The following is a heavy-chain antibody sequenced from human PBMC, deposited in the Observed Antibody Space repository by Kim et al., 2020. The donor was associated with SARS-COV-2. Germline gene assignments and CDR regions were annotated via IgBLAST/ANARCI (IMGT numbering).Heavy chain of an antibody. J-gene: IGHJ6*04. D-gene: IGHD6-6*01. Sequence: GGSLRLSCAASGFTFSSYAMSWVRQAPGKGLEWVAAIWYDGSNTYYADSVKGRFTISRDNSKNTLYLQMNSLRAEDTAVYYCARAAFGSSSRYYYYGMDVGGRGTRVTVFS. CDR3: ARAAFGSSSRYYYYGMDV. V-gene: IGHV3-33*01. CDR2: IWYDGSNT. CDR1: GFTFSSYA.